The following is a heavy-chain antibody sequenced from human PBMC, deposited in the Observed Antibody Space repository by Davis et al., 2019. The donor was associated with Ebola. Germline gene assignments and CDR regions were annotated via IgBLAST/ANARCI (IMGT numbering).Heavy chain of an antibody. V-gene: IGHV3-64D*06. J-gene: IGHJ4*02. Sequence: GESLKISCSASGFTFSSYAMHWVRQAPGKGLESVSRISTNGENTYYAESVKGRFTISRDNSKDTLYLQMRSLRTEDTAVYYCASWEYYYDNSGSRSALYWGQGTLVTVSS. CDR3: ASWEYYYDNSGSRSALY. CDR1: GFTFSSYA. D-gene: IGHD3-22*01. CDR2: ISTNGENT.